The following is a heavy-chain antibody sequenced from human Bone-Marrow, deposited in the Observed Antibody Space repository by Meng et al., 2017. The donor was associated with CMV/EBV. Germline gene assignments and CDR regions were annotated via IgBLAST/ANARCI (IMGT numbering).Heavy chain of an antibody. CDR2: ISSSSTI. V-gene: IGHV3-69-1*02. CDR1: GFTFSSYS. Sequence: ETLSLTCAASGFTFSSYSMNWVRQAPGKGLEWVSSISSSSTIYYADSVKGRFTISRDNAKNSLYLQMNSLRAEDTAVYYCARVFIVVVPAAIWAVLNYYYGMDVWGQGTTVTVSS. D-gene: IGHD2-2*01. J-gene: IGHJ6*02. CDR3: ARVFIVVVPAAIWAVLNYYYGMDV.